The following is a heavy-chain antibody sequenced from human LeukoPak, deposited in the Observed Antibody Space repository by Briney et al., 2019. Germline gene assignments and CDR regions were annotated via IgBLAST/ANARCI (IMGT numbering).Heavy chain of an antibody. J-gene: IGHJ4*02. D-gene: IGHD5-24*01. V-gene: IGHV4-39*01. Sequence: SETLSLTCTVSGGSISSSSYYWGWIRQPPGKGLEWIGSIYYSGSTYYNLSLKSRVTISVDTSKNQFSLKLSSVTAADTAVYYCARPGDGYKMMYYFDYWGQGTLVTVSS. CDR1: GGSISSSSYY. CDR2: IYYSGST. CDR3: ARPGDGYKMMYYFDY.